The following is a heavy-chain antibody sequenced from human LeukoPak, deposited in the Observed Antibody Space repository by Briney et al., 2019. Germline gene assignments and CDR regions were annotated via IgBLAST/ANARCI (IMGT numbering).Heavy chain of an antibody. Sequence: SETLSLTCTVSGGSISSSSYYWGWIRQPPGKGLEWIGSIYYSGSTYYNPSLKSRVTISVDTSKNQFSRKLSSVTAADTAVYYCASIAARRGYYFDYWGQGTLVTVSS. CDR2: IYYSGST. CDR1: GGSISSSSYY. V-gene: IGHV4-39*01. D-gene: IGHD6-6*01. J-gene: IGHJ4*02. CDR3: ASIAARRGYYFDY.